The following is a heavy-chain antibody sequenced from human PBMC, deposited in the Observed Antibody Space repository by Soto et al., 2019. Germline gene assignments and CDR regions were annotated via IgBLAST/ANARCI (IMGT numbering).Heavy chain of an antibody. D-gene: IGHD3-9*01. CDR1: GYTFTSYD. J-gene: IGHJ6*02. Sequence: ASVKVSCKASGYTFTSYDINWVRQATGQGLEWMGWMNPNSGNTGYAQKFQGRVTMTRNTSIRTAYMELSSLRSKGTAVYYCVIDFCGASKHYIDCDMDVWGQGTTVTVSS. CDR3: VIDFCGASKHYIDCDMDV. V-gene: IGHV1-8*01. CDR2: MNPNSGNT.